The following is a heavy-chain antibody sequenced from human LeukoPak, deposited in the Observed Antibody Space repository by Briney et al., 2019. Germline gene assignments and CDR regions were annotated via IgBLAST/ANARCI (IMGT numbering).Heavy chain of an antibody. D-gene: IGHD6-19*01. J-gene: IGHJ4*02. V-gene: IGHV5-51*01. CDR1: GYTFASYW. CDR2: IYPGDSDT. Sequence: GESLKISCKGSGYTFASYWIAWVRQMPGNGLEWMGIIYPGDSDTRYSPSFQGQVTISADKSINTAYLQWSSLKASDTAMYYCARQIADSSGAIDYWGQGALVTVSS. CDR3: ARQIADSSGAIDY.